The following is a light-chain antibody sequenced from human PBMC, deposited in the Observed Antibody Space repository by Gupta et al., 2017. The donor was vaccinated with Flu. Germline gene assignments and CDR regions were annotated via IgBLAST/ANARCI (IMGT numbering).Light chain of an antibody. Sequence: ISCRSSQGLVFSDGNTYLHWFQQRPGQTPRRLIHLVSYRDSGVPDRFSGSESGTDFTLKISRVGAEDVGIYFCMQGAHWPWTFGQGTKVEVK. J-gene: IGKJ1*01. V-gene: IGKV2-30*01. CDR3: MQGAHWPWT. CDR1: QGLVFSDGNTY. CDR2: LVS.